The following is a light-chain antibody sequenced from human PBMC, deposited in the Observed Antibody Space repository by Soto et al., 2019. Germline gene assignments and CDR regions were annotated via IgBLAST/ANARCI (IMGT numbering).Light chain of an antibody. CDR1: NSDVGSYNL. CDR3: FSYAGDSVYV. V-gene: IGLV2-23*02. J-gene: IGLJ1*01. Sequence: QSALPQPASVSGSPRQSITISCTGTNSDVGSYNLVSWFQQHPGKAPKLVIYEVTKRPSGVSDRFSGSKPGNTASLTISGLQAEDEADYYCFSYAGDSVYVFGTGTKVTVL. CDR2: EVT.